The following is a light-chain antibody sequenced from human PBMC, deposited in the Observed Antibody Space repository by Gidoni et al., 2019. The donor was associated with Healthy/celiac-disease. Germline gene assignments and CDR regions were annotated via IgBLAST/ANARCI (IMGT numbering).Light chain of an antibody. CDR2: GAS. V-gene: IGKV3-20*01. CDR1: QSVSSSY. Sequence: IVLTQSPRTLSWSPVERATLSCRASQSVSSSYLAWCQQKPGQVPRLLIYGASCRAIGIPYRFSGSGSGTDFSLTISRLEPEDCSVYYCQQYGSSSLFTFGPGTKVDIK. J-gene: IGKJ3*01. CDR3: QQYGSSSLFT.